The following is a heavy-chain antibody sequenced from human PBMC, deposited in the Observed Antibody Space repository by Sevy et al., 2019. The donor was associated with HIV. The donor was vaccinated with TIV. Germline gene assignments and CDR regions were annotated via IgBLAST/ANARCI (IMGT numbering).Heavy chain of an antibody. Sequence: GGSLRLSCAASGFTFSRYWMHWVRQAPGKGLVWVSRINNDGSGTIYADSVKGRFTISRDNAKNTLYLQMHSLRAEDTAVYYCAREGCTKPHDYWGQGTLVTVSS. J-gene: IGHJ4*02. CDR1: GFTFSRYW. D-gene: IGHD2-8*01. V-gene: IGHV3-74*01. CDR2: INNDGSGT. CDR3: AREGCTKPHDY.